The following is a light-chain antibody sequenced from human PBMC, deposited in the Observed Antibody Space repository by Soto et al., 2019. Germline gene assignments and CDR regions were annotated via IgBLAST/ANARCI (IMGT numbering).Light chain of an antibody. CDR2: FAS. V-gene: IGKV1D-16*01. J-gene: IGKJ5*01. CDR3: QQFRSFPIT. Sequence: IQLTQSTSSLSASVGDRVTITCRASQDIGSHLAWYQQKPEKAPKSLIYFASTLQSGVPSRFSASGSGTDFTLTISSLQPEDFATYYCQQFRSFPITFGQGTRLE. CDR1: QDIGSH.